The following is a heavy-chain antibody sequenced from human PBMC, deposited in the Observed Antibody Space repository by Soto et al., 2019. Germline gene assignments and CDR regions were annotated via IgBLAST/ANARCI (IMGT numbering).Heavy chain of an antibody. CDR3: SSQTYSYAWHH. CDR1: SGSISSNW. V-gene: IGHV4-4*02. CDR2: IYHSGIT. D-gene: IGHD5-18*01. J-gene: IGHJ5*02. Sequence: SETLSLTCAVSSGSISSNWWSWVRQPPGKGLEWIGEIYHSGITNYNPSLNSRVTISVDKSKNHFSLDLSSVTAADTAVYYCSSQTYSYAWHHWGQGTQVTVSS.